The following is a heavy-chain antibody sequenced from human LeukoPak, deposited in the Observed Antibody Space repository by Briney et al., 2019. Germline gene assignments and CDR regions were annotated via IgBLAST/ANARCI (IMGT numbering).Heavy chain of an antibody. D-gene: IGHD2-2*01. CDR2: IYPGDSDT. Sequence: GESLQISCKASGYTFTSYWIGWVRQVPGKGLEWMGIIYPGDSDTRYSPSFQGQVTISVDESISSASLQWSFLKASDTGMYYCVRLSSRSCDYWGQGTLVTVSS. V-gene: IGHV5-51*01. CDR1: GYTFTSYW. CDR3: VRLSSRSCDY. J-gene: IGHJ4*02.